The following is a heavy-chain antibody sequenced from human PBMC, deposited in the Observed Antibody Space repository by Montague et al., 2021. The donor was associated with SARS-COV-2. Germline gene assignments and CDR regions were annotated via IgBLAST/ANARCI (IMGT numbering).Heavy chain of an antibody. V-gene: IGHV4-39*02. CDR3: ARDRRRWLQLNNWFDP. D-gene: IGHD5-24*01. Sequence: SEALSLTCTVSGGSISNSNYYWGWIRQPPGKGLEWIGSVYYSGNTYHNPSLKSRVSISVDTSKNQFSLKLLSSVTAADTAVYYCARDRRRWLQLNNWFDPWGQGTLVTVSS. CDR2: VYYSGNT. J-gene: IGHJ5*02. CDR1: GGSISNSNYY.